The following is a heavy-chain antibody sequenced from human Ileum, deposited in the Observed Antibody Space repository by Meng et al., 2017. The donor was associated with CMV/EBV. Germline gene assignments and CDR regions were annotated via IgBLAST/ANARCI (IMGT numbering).Heavy chain of an antibody. D-gene: IGHD6-19*01. CDR2: ISTSGDMV. V-gene: IGHV3-48*03. CDR3: ARDRGTAVGEDGMDV. Sequence: GGSLRLSCAASGFRFRHYEMNWVRQAPGKGLEWVSYISTSGDMVSYGDSVKGRFTISRDNAKNSLFLQMNSLRADDTAVYYCARDRGTAVGEDGMDVWGQGTTVTVSS. CDR1: GFRFRHYE. J-gene: IGHJ6*02.